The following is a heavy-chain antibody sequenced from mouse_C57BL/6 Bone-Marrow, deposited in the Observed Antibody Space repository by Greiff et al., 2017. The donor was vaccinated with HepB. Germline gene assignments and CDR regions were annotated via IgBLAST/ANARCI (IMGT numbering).Heavy chain of an antibody. Sequence: VQLVESRAELAKPGASVKLSCKASGYTFTSYWMHWVKQRPGQGLEWIGYINPSSGYTKYNQKFKDKATLTADKSSSTAYMQLSSLTYEDSAVYYCARSMITTRYFDVWGTGTTVTVSS. J-gene: IGHJ1*03. CDR1: GYTFTSYW. CDR2: INPSSGYT. D-gene: IGHD2-4*01. V-gene: IGHV1-7*01. CDR3: ARSMITTRYFDV.